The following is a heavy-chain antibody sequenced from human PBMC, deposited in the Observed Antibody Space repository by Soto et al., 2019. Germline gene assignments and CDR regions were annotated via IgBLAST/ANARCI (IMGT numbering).Heavy chain of an antibody. D-gene: IGHD4-17*01. J-gene: IGHJ6*02. Sequence: QVQLVESGGGVVQPGRSLRLSCAVSGFTFSSYGMHWVRQAPDKGLVWVAVISYDGSNKYYADSVKGRFTISRDNSKNTLYLQMNSLITEDTGVYYCAKDLVSNGAHEALLGPMDVWVQGTRFSVSS. V-gene: IGHV3-30*18. CDR1: GFTFSSYG. CDR3: AKDLVSNGAHEALLGPMDV. CDR2: ISYDGSNK.